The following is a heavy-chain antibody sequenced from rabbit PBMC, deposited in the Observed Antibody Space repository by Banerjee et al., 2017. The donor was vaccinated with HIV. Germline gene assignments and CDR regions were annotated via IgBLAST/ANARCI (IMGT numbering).Heavy chain of an antibody. V-gene: IGHV1S40*01. CDR3: ARQDSDKSGGLAL. CDR2: IYAGSGRT. CDR1: GFTISSSYY. J-gene: IGHJ3*01. Sequence: QSLEESGGDLVKPEGSLTLTCTASGFTISSSYYMCWVRQAPGKGLEWIGCIYAGSGRTYYASWANGRFSISKPSSTTVTLQMTSLTAADTATYFCARQDSDKSGGLALWGQGTLVTVS. D-gene: IGHD4-1*01.